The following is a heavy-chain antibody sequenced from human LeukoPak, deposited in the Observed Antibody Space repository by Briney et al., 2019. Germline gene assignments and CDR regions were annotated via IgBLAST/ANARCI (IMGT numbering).Heavy chain of an antibody. V-gene: IGHV3-23*01. CDR2: ISGSGGST. J-gene: IGHJ6*02. Sequence: GGSLRLSCAASGFTFSSYAMSWVRQAPGKGLEWVSVISGSGGSTYYADSVKGRFTISRDNSKNTLYLQMNSLRAEDTAVYYCAKDRSNTVTDSSRYYGMDVWGQGTTVTVSS. CDR1: GFTFSSYA. D-gene: IGHD4-17*01. CDR3: AKDRSNTVTDSSRYYGMDV.